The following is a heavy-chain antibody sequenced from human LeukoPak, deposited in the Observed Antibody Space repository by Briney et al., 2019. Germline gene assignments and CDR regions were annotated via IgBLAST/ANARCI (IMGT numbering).Heavy chain of an antibody. CDR1: GFTFSSHW. CDR2: IDSDGSST. Sequence: GSLRLSCAASGFTFSSHWMHWVRQAPGKGLVWVSRIDSDGSSTTYADSVKGRFTVSRDNAKNTLYLQMNSLRAEDTAVYYCVRGRLPVAEDYWGQGTLVTVSS. D-gene: IGHD2-15*01. V-gene: IGHV3-74*01. CDR3: VRGRLPVAEDY. J-gene: IGHJ4*02.